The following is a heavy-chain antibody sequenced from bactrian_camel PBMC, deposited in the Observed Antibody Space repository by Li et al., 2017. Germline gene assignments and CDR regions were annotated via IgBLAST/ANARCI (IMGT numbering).Heavy chain of an antibody. CDR1: GFTFENSD. Sequence: DVQLVESGGGSVQSGGSLRLSCTASGFTFENSDMDWYRQDPGKGLEWVSAINGAGTITYYADSVKGRFTISRDNADNTLYLEMNSLKPEDTAMYYCAAGTSRTVRTVCDIQSEYNYWGQGTQVTVS. CDR3: AAGTSRTVRTVCDIQSEYNY. V-gene: IGHV3S32*01. J-gene: IGHJ4*01. CDR2: INGAGTIT. D-gene: IGHD6*01.